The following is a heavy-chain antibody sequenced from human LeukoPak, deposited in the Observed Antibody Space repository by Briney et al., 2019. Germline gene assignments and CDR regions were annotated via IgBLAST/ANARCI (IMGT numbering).Heavy chain of an antibody. V-gene: IGHV1-69*13. CDR3: ARGRYQLLYEKYNWFDP. D-gene: IGHD2-2*02. CDR1: GGTFSSYA. Sequence: SVKVSCKASGGTFSSYAISWVRQAPGQGLEWMGGIIPIFGTANYAQKFQGGVTITADESTSTAYMELSSLRSEDTAVYYCARGRYQLLYEKYNWFDPWGQGTLVTVSS. J-gene: IGHJ5*02. CDR2: IIPIFGTA.